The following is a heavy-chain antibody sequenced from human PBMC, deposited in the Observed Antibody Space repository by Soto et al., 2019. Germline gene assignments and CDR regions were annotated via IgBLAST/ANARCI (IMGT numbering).Heavy chain of an antibody. CDR2: ISFDGKNR. Sequence: LRLSCAASGFTFSNAWMNWVRQAPGKGLEWVALISFDGKNRNYADSVKGRFTIYRDNPKNTLYLEMNSLRPEDTAFYYCAKRGGVVGGSEHPFFAYWVQGTLVTVSS. V-gene: IGHV3-30*18. J-gene: IGHJ4*02. D-gene: IGHD2-15*01. CDR1: GFTFSNAW. CDR3: AKRGGVVGGSEHPFFAY.